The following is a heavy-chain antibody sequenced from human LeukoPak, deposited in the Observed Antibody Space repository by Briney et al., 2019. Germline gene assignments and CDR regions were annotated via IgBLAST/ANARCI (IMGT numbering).Heavy chain of an antibody. CDR1: GYSFTSYW. J-gene: IGHJ2*01. CDR3: ARFSDSGGYYPNWHFDL. CDR2: IYPGDSNT. D-gene: IGHD3-22*01. V-gene: IGHV5-51*01. Sequence: GESLKISCQGSGYSFTSYWIGWVRQMPGKGLEWMGIIYPGDSNTRYSPSFEGQVTISADKSISTAYLQWSSLKASDSAMYYCARFSDSGGYYPNWHFDLWGRGTLVTVSS.